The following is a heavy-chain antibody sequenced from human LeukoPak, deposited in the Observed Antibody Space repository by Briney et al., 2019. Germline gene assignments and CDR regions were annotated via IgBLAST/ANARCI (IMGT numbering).Heavy chain of an antibody. CDR2: IYYSGST. D-gene: IGHD3-3*01. CDR3: AREPPYYDFWGGSFDY. V-gene: IGHV4-59*01. CDR1: GGSISSYY. J-gene: IGHJ4*02. Sequence: PSETLSLTCTVSGGSISSYYWSWMRQPPGKGLEWIGYIYYSGSTNYNPSLKSRVTISVDTSKNQFSLKLSSVTAADTAVYYCAREPPYYDFWGGSFDYWGQGTLVTVSS.